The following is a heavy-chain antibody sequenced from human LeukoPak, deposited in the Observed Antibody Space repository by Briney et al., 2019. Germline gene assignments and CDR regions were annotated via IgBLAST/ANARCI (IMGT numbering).Heavy chain of an antibody. V-gene: IGHV1-3*01. Sequence: ASVKVSCKASGYTFTTYAMHWVRQAPGQRLEWMGWINAGNGNTKYSQKFQGRVTITRDTSASTAYMELSSLRSEDTAVYYCARPKYYYDSSGYPEYFQHWGQGTLVTVSS. CDR3: ARPKYYYDSSGYPEYFQH. CDR2: INAGNGNT. CDR1: GYTFTTYA. D-gene: IGHD3-22*01. J-gene: IGHJ1*01.